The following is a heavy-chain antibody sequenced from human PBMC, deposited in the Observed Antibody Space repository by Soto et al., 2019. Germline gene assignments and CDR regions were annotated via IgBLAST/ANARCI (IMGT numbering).Heavy chain of an antibody. CDR1: GYSISSGYY. V-gene: IGHV4-38-2*02. J-gene: IGHJ4*02. Sequence: SETLSLTCAVSGYSISSGYYWGWIRQPPGKGLEWIGSIYHSGSTYYNPSLKSRVTISVDTSKNQFSLKLSSVTAADTAVYYCERDHITIFGVVIIPGYFDYWGQGTLVTVSS. CDR3: ERDHITIFGVVIIPGYFDY. D-gene: IGHD3-3*01. CDR2: IYHSGST.